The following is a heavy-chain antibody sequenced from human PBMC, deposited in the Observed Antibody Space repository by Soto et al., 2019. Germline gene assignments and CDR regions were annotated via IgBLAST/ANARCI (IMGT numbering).Heavy chain of an antibody. D-gene: IGHD3-3*02. J-gene: IGHJ5*02. CDR3: ARLSLALRKNNWFDP. Sequence: PSEPLSLTCTVSGDSIISSYFYWGWVRHPPGKGLEWIGGIFYLGSSYYNPSLKSRVTMSVDTSKNQFSLRLRSVTAADTALYFCARLSLALRKNNWFDPWGQGIMVTLSS. V-gene: IGHV4-39*01. CDR2: IFYLGSS. CDR1: GDSIISSYFY.